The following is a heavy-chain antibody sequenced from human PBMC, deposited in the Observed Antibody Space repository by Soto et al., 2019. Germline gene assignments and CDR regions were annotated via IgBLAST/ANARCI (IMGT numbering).Heavy chain of an antibody. D-gene: IGHD1-26*01. CDR3: ARSSPHTSYYYYYGMDV. J-gene: IGHJ6*02. CDR1: GFTFSSYS. Sequence: GSLRLSCAASGFTFSSYSMNWVRQAPGKGLEWVSYISSSSSTIYYADSVEGRFTISRDNAKNSLYLQMNSLRAEDTAVYYCARSSPHTSYYYYYGMDVWGQGTTVTVSS. V-gene: IGHV3-48*01. CDR2: ISSSSSTI.